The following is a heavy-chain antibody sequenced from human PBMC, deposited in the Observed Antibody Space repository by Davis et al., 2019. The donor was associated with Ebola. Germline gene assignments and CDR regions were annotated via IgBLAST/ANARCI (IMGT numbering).Heavy chain of an antibody. D-gene: IGHD1-14*01. V-gene: IGHV4-34*01. CDR1: GGSISSYY. J-gene: IGHJ6*02. CDR2: INHSGST. Sequence: MPSETLSLTCTVSGGSISSYYWSWIRQPPGKGLEWIGEINHSGSTNYNPSLKSRVTISVDTSKNQFSLKLSSVTAADTAVYYCARHGNHYYYGMDVWGQGTTVTVSS. CDR3: ARHGNHYYYGMDV.